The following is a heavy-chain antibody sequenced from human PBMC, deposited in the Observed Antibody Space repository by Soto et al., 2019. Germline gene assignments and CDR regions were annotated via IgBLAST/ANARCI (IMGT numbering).Heavy chain of an antibody. CDR2: IYYSGST. V-gene: IGHV4-39*01. CDR1: GGSITNFYY. Sequence: PSETLSLTCPVSGGSITNFYYCGWIRQPPGKGLEWIGSIYYSGSTDYHPSLKSRVTISVDTSRNQFSLKLTSVTAADSAVYYCARQDSTSSLGYYFDSWGQGILVTVSS. D-gene: IGHD6-6*01. CDR3: ARQDSTSSLGYYFDS. J-gene: IGHJ4*02.